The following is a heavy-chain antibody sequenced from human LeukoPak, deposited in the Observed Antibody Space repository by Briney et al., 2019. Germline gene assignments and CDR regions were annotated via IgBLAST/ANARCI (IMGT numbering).Heavy chain of an antibody. V-gene: IGHV1-8*01. CDR2: MNPNSGNT. CDR3: ARGRVTSHNWFDP. Sequence: ASVKVSCKASGYTFTSYDINWVRQATGQGLEWMGWMNPNSGNTGYAQKFQGGVTMTRNTSISTAYMELSSLRSEDTAVYYCARGRVTSHNWFDPWGQGTLVTVSS. D-gene: IGHD4-17*01. J-gene: IGHJ5*02. CDR1: GYTFTSYD.